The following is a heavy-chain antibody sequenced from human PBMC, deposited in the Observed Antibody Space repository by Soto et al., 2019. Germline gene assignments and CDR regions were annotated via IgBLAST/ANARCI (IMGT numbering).Heavy chain of an antibody. J-gene: IGHJ4*02. D-gene: IGHD2-15*01. Sequence: QVQLQQWGAGLLKPSETLSLTCAVYGGSFSGYYWSWIRQPPGKGLEWIGEINHSGSTNYNPSLKSRVTISVDTSKNQFSLKLSSVTAADTAVYYCARRVVRGGRSCRAAFDYWGQGTLVTVSS. CDR3: ARRVVRGGRSCRAAFDY. V-gene: IGHV4-34*01. CDR2: INHSGST. CDR1: GGSFSGYY.